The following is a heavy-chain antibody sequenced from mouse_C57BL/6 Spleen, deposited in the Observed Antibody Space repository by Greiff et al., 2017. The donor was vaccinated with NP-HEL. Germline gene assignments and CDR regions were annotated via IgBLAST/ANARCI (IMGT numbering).Heavy chain of an antibody. CDR1: GFTFSSYG. D-gene: IGHD2-5*01. V-gene: IGHV5-6*01. CDR3: ARHKTSKDAMDY. J-gene: IGHJ4*01. CDR2: ISSGGSYT. Sequence: VQLKESGGDLVKPGGSLKLSCAASGFTFSSYGMSWVRQTPDKRLEWVATISSGGSYTYYPDSVKGRFTISRDNAKNTLYLQMSSLKSEDTAMYYCARHKTSKDAMDYWGQGTSVTVSS.